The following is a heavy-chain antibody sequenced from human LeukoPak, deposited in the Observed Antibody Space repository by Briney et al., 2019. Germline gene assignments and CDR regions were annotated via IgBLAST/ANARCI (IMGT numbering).Heavy chain of an antibody. V-gene: IGHV3-7*03. CDR3: ARDYSYYSGWRTSYYYYMDV. CDR1: GFTFSSYW. D-gene: IGHD6-19*01. J-gene: IGHJ6*03. CDR2: IKQDGSEK. Sequence: PGGSLRLSCAASGFTFSSYWMSWVRQAPGKGLEWVANIKQDGSEKYYVDSVKGRFTISRDNAKNSLYLQMNSLRAEDTALYFCARDYSYYSGWRTSYYYYMDVWGKGTTVTVSS.